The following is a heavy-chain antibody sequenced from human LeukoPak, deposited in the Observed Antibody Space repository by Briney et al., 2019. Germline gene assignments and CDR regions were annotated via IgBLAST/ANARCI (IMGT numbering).Heavy chain of an antibody. Sequence: ASVKVSCKASGYTFTSYDINWVRQATGQGLERMGWMNPNSGNTGYAQKFQGRVTMTRNTSISTAYMELSSLRSEDTAVYYCARIRHSSSWYEFYYYYYGMDVWGQGTTVTVSS. D-gene: IGHD6-13*01. J-gene: IGHJ6*02. V-gene: IGHV1-8*01. CDR3: ARIRHSSSWYEFYYYYYGMDV. CDR1: GYTFTSYD. CDR2: MNPNSGNT.